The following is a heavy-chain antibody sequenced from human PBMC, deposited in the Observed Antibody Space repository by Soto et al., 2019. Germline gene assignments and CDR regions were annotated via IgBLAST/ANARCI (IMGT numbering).Heavy chain of an antibody. Sequence: VKVSCKASGYTFTSYYMHWVRQAPGQGLEWMGIINPSGGSTSYAQKFQGRVTMTRDTSTSTVYMELSSLRSEDTAVYYCARGGIVLMVYAIEEGYFQHWGQGTLVTVSS. D-gene: IGHD2-8*01. V-gene: IGHV1-46*01. CDR3: ARGGIVLMVYAIEEGYFQH. CDR1: GYTFTSYY. J-gene: IGHJ1*01. CDR2: INPSGGST.